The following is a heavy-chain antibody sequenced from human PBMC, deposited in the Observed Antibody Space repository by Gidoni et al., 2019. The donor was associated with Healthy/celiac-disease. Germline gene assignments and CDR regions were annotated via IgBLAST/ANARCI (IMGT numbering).Heavy chain of an antibody. D-gene: IGHD3-16*01. CDR2: IYYSGST. CDR1: GGSISSSSYY. CDR3: ARGPRRPFGPMDY. J-gene: IGHJ4*02. V-gene: IGHV4-39*01. Sequence: QLQLQESGPGLVKPSETLSLTCTVSGGSISSSSYYWGWIRPPPGKGLEWIGSIYYSGSTYYNPSLKSRVTISVDTSKNQFSLKLSSVTAADTAVYYCARGPRRPFGPMDYWGQGTLVTVSS.